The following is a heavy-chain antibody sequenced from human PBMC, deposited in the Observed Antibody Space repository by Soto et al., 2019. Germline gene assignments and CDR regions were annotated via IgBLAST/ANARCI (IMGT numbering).Heavy chain of an antibody. CDR1: GASVSRDPCY. J-gene: IGHJ4*02. D-gene: IGHD1-1*01. CDR2: ILHSGGT. V-gene: IGHV4-61*01. Sequence: QVQLQESGPGLVKPSETLSLTCSVSGASVSRDPCYWNWIRQPPGKGLEYIGFILHSGGTNYNPSLNSRVTISADTSKNQVSLKLTSVTAADTAIYYCAGGRDAYKSGYWGQGTLVTVSS. CDR3: AGGRDAYKSGY.